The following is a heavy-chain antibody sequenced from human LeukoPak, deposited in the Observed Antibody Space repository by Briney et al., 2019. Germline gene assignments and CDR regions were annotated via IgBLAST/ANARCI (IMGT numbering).Heavy chain of an antibody. J-gene: IGHJ5*02. CDR1: GFTFSDYA. V-gene: IGHV3-64*01. CDR2: ISSSGGST. CDR3: ARRSLSTWYEFDA. D-gene: IGHD6-13*01. Sequence: GGSLRLSCAASGFTFSDYAMHWVRQAPGKGLEHVSAISSSGGSTSYANSVKDRFTISRDNPKNTLYLQMGSLRAEDMAVYYCARRSLSTWYEFDAWGQRTLVTVS.